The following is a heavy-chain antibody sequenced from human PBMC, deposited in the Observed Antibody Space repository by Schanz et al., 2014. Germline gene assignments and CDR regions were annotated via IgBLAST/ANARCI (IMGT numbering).Heavy chain of an antibody. J-gene: IGHJ3*01. CDR1: GYSFTDYA. CDR2: ISGYNGDT. CDR3: ARGLHYDVETSVRSYDAFDV. Sequence: QVQLVQSGVEVKRPGASVRVSCKASGYSFTDYAIHWVRQAPGQGLEWMGWISGYNGDTNYAEKVHGRVTMTTDTSTGITALELRNLKSDDTAVYYCARGLHYDVETSVRSYDAFDVWGQGTKVTVSP. D-gene: IGHD3-10*02. V-gene: IGHV1-18*01.